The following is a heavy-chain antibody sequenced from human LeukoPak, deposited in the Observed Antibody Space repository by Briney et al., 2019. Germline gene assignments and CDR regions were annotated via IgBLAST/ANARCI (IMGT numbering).Heavy chain of an antibody. CDR3: ASHYYYDSSGYVEPYFDY. D-gene: IGHD3-22*01. CDR2: IYYSGST. Sequence: SETLSLTCTVSGGSISSSSYYWGWIRQPPGKGLEWIGSIYYSGSTYYNPSLKSRVTISVDRSKNQFSLKLSSVTAADTAVYYCASHYYYDSSGYVEPYFDYWGQGTLVTVSS. J-gene: IGHJ4*02. V-gene: IGHV4-39*07. CDR1: GGSISSSSYY.